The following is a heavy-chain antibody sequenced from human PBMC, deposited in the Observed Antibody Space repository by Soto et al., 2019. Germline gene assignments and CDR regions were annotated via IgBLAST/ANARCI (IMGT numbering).Heavy chain of an antibody. CDR1: GYTFTSYA. D-gene: IGHD3-22*01. J-gene: IGHJ4*02. CDR3: ARGGDYYDSSGYFGY. CDR2: INAGNGNT. Sequence: GASVKVSCKASGYTFTSYAMHWVRQAPGQRLEWMGWINAGNGNTKYSQKFQGRVTITRDTSASTAYMELSSLRSEDTAVYYCARGGDYYDSSGYFGYWGQGTLVTSPQ. V-gene: IGHV1-3*01.